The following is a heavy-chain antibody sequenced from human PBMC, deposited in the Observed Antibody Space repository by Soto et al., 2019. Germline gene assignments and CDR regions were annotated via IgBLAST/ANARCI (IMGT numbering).Heavy chain of an antibody. V-gene: IGHV3-21*01. J-gene: IGHJ4*02. CDR2: ISSSSSYI. D-gene: IGHD5-12*01. CDR1: GFTFSSYS. CDR3: ASSTASVATRQDY. Sequence: TGGSLRLSCAASGFTFSSYSMNWVRQAPGKGLEWVSSISSSSSYIYYADSVKGRFTISRDNAKNSLYLQMNSLRAEDTAVYYCASSTASVATRQDYWGQGTLVTVSS.